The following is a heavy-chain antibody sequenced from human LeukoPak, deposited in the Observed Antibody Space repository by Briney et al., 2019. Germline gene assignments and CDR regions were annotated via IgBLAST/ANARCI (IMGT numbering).Heavy chain of an antibody. CDR2: VYHSGST. CDR1: GYSISSGYY. V-gene: IGHV4-38-2*01. CDR3: ARHRSAVVTPCDH. J-gene: IGHJ5*02. Sequence: SETLSLTCAVSGYSISSGYYWGWIRQPPGKGLEWIGSVYHSGSTYYNPSLKSRVTISVDTSKNQFSLKLSSVTAADTAVYYCARHRSAVVTPCDHRGRGTLVTVSS. D-gene: IGHD2-21*02.